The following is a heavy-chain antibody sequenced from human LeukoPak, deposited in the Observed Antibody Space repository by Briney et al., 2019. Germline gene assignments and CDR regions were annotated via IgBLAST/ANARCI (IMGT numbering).Heavy chain of an antibody. CDR3: ARGLSGSGSYPLFFDY. Sequence: KSGGSLRLSCAASGSTFSSYSMNWVRQAPGKGLEWGSSISSSSSYIYYADSVKGRFTISRDNAKNSLYLQMNSLRAEDTAVYYCARGLSGSGSYPLFFDYWGQGTLVTVSS. V-gene: IGHV3-21*01. CDR2: ISSSSSYI. J-gene: IGHJ4*02. D-gene: IGHD3-10*01. CDR1: GSTFSSYS.